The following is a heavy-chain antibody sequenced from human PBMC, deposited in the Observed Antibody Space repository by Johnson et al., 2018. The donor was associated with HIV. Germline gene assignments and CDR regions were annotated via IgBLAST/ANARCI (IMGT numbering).Heavy chain of an antibody. CDR2: ISWNSGSI. Sequence: VQLVESGGSVVRPGGSLRLSCAASGFTFDDYAMHWVRQAPGKGLEWVSGISWNSGSIGYAYSVKGRFTISRDNAKNSLYLQMNSLRDEDTAVYYCARASGFDMWGQGTMVTVSS. D-gene: IGHD1-26*01. CDR1: GFTFDDYA. J-gene: IGHJ3*02. CDR3: ARASGFDM. V-gene: IGHV3-9*01.